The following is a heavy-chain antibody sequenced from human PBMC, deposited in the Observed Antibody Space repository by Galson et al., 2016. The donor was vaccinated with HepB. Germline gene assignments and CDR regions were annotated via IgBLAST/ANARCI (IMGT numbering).Heavy chain of an antibody. Sequence: SVKVSCKASGYTFSDYYINWVRQAPGQGLEFVGLINPSGGGTTYAQKFLGRVTMTSDTSTNTVYMELRGLRSDDTAVYYCARNRHLWLKHYFDYWGQGTLVTVSS. J-gene: IGHJ4*02. CDR2: INPSGGGT. CDR3: ARNRHLWLKHYFDY. V-gene: IGHV1-46*01. CDR1: GYTFSDYY. D-gene: IGHD3-10*01.